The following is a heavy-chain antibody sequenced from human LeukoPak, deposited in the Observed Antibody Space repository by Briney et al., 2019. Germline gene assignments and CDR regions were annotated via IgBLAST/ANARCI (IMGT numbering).Heavy chain of an antibody. V-gene: IGHV3-23*01. D-gene: IGHD5-18*01. J-gene: IGHJ4*02. CDR2: ISGSGGST. CDR1: GFTFSSYA. CDR3: AKDGWIQLWAPYYFDY. Sequence: GGSLRLSCAASGFTFSSYAMSWVRQAPGKGLVWVSAISGSGGSTYYADSVKGRFTISRDNSKNTLYLQMNSLRAEDTAVYYCAKDGWIQLWAPYYFDYWGQGTLVTVSS.